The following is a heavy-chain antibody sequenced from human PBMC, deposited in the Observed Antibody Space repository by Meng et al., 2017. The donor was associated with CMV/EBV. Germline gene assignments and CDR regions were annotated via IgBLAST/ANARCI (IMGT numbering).Heavy chain of an antibody. J-gene: IGHJ5*02. D-gene: IGHD6-19*01. Sequence: QLQRVQFGAEVKKPGGSVKVSCKASGYTFTGYYMHWVRQAPGQGLEWMGWINPNSGGTNYAQKFQGRVTMTRDTSISTAYMELSRLRSDDTAVYYCARDRVAVAGNHWFDPWGQGTLVTVSS. V-gene: IGHV1-2*02. CDR2: INPNSGGT. CDR1: GYTFTGYY. CDR3: ARDRVAVAGNHWFDP.